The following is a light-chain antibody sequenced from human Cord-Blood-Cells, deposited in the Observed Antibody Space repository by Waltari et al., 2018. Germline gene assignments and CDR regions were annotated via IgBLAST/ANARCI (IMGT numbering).Light chain of an antibody. Sequence: SSELTQDPAVSVALGQTVGITCQEDGLRSDYENWYQQKQGQAPVLVIYGKNNRPSGIPDRFSGSSSGNTASLTITGAQAEDEADYYCNSRDSSGNHVVFGGGTKLTVL. CDR2: GKN. J-gene: IGLJ2*01. V-gene: IGLV3-19*01. CDR1: GLRSDY. CDR3: NSRDSSGNHVV.